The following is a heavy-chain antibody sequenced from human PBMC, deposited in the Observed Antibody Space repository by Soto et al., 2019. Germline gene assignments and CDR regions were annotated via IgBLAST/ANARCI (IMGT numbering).Heavy chain of an antibody. Sequence: SETLSLTCTVSGGSISSGGYYWSWIRQHPGKGLEWIGYIYYSGSTYYNPSLKSRVTISVDTSKNQFSLKLSSVTAADTAVYYCARALGPPGWPTLNFDYWGQGTLVTVSS. J-gene: IGHJ4*02. V-gene: IGHV4-31*03. CDR2: IYYSGST. D-gene: IGHD6-19*01. CDR1: GGSISSGGYY. CDR3: ARALGPPGWPTLNFDY.